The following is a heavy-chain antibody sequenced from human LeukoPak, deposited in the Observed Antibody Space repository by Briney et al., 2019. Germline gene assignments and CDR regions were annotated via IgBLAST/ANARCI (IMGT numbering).Heavy chain of an antibody. Sequence: GGSLRLSCAASGFTFDDYAMHWVRQAPGKGLEWVSGINWNSGSIGYADSVKGRFTISRDNAKNSLYLQINSLRAEDMGLYYCAKGAFDIWGQGTMVTVSS. CDR1: GFTFDDYA. V-gene: IGHV3-9*03. J-gene: IGHJ3*02. CDR3: AKGAFDI. CDR2: INWNSGSI.